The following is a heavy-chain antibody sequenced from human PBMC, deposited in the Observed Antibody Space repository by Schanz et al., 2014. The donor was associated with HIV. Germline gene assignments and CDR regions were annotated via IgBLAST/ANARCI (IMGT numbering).Heavy chain of an antibody. CDR1: GFTFSGYG. Sequence: QVQLVESGGGVVQPGRSLRLSCAASGFTFSGYGMHWVRQAPGKGLEWVAVIWYDGKNRDYADSVKGRFTISRDNSKNTLYLQMNRMRTEDTAVYYCARAGVTDRFDHWGQGTLVTVSS. CDR2: IWYDGKNR. D-gene: IGHD2-21*02. V-gene: IGHV3-33*01. J-gene: IGHJ4*02. CDR3: ARAGVTDRFDH.